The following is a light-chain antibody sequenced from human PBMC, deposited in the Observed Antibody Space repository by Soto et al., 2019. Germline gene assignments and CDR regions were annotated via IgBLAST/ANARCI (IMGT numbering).Light chain of an antibody. V-gene: IGLV2-14*03. CDR2: DVN. Sequence: QSALTQPASVSGSPGQSITISCTGTSSDVGGYIYASWYQHHPGKAPKLMIFDVNYRPSGVSDRFSGSKSGNTASLTISGLQAEDEAIYHCSSYTSTSTPVVFGGGTKVTVL. CDR1: SSDVGGYIY. CDR3: SSYTSTSTPVV. J-gene: IGLJ2*01.